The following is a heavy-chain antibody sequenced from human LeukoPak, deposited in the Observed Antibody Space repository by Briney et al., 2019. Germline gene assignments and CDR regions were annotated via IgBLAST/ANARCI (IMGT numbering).Heavy chain of an antibody. CDR1: GYPFTTYW. CDR2: INEDGSST. V-gene: IGHV3-74*01. CDR3: ARVGIAAAGY. Sequence: GGSLRLSCVASGYPFTTYWMHWVRQAPGKGLVWVSRINEDGSSTSYAESVRGRFTISRDNAKNTLYLQMNSLRAEDTAVYYCARVGIAAAGYWGQGTLVTVSS. J-gene: IGHJ4*02. D-gene: IGHD6-13*01.